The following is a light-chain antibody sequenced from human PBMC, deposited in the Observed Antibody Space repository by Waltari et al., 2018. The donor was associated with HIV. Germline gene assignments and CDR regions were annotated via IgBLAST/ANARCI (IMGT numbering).Light chain of an antibody. CDR1: SSNIGPTYT. CDR2: SNT. CDR3: HSYDSSLSGWV. J-gene: IGLJ3*02. Sequence: QSVLTPPPSVSGAPGQRVTISCTGRSSNIGPTYTVHWYQQLPGRAPKLLIYSNTARPSGVPDRFSGSKSGTSASLAITGLQAEDEGDYYCHSYDSSLSGWVFGGGTKLTVL. V-gene: IGLV1-40*01.